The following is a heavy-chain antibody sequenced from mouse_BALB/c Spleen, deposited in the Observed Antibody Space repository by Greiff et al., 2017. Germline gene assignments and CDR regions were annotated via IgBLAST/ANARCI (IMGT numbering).Heavy chain of an antibody. D-gene: IGHD1-1*01. J-gene: IGHJ2*01. V-gene: IGHV5-17*02. CDR1: GFTFSSFG. CDR2: ISSGSSTI. CDR3: ARAGSYFDY. Sequence: EVNLVESGGGLVQPGGSRKLSCAASGFTFSSFGMHWVRQAPEKGLEWVAYISSGSSTIYYADTVKGRFTISRDNPKNTLFLQMTSLRSEDTAMYYCARAGSYFDYWGQGTTLTVSS.